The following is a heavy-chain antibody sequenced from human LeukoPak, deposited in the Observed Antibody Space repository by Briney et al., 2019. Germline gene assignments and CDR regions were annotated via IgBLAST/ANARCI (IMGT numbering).Heavy chain of an antibody. J-gene: IGHJ4*02. CDR3: TRVPYGDYWSSDY. CDR1: GFTFNNYW. CDR2: IKQDGSEK. V-gene: IGHV3-7*01. D-gene: IGHD4-17*01. Sequence: GGSLRLSCAASGFTFNNYWMSWVRQAPGKGLEWVANIKQDGSEKYYVDSVKGRFTISRDNAKNSLYLQMNSLRAEDTAIYYCTRVPYGDYWSSDYWGQGTLVTVSS.